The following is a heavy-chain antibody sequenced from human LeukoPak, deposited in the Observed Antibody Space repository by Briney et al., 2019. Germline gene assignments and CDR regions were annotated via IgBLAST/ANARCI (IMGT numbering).Heavy chain of an antibody. CDR2: IIPTLGTA. CDR3: ARDYRGWYFDY. Sequence: SVKVSCKASGGTFSSYAISWVRQAPGQGLEWMGRIIPTLGTANYAQKFQGGVTITTDESTSTAYMELSSLRSEDTAVYYCARDYRGWYFDYWGQGTLVTVSS. D-gene: IGHD6-19*01. CDR1: GGTFSSYA. J-gene: IGHJ4*02. V-gene: IGHV1-69*11.